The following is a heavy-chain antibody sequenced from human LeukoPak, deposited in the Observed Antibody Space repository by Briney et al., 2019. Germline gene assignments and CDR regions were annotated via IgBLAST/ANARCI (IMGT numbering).Heavy chain of an antibody. J-gene: IGHJ4*02. Sequence: SGGSLRLSCAASGFTFSDYWMSWVRQAPGKGLEWVANIKEDGSERDYVDSVKGRFTISRDNTKNSLYLQMNSLRAEDTAFYYCARDGPRLQEIYWGQGILVTVSS. V-gene: IGHV3-7*01. CDR2: IKEDGSER. CDR3: ARDGPRLQEIY. CDR1: GFTFSDYW. D-gene: IGHD5-24*01.